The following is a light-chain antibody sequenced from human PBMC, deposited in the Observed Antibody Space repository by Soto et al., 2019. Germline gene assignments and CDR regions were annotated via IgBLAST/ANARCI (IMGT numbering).Light chain of an antibody. J-gene: IGKJ4*01. CDR3: QQYGSSPPLT. Sequence: EVVMTQSPDTLSVSPGERVTLSCRASQSVSSSYLAWYQQKPGQAPRLLIYGASSRATGIPDRFSGSGSGTDFTLTISRLEPEDFAVYYCQQYGSSPPLTFGGGTKVDIK. CDR1: QSVSSSY. CDR2: GAS. V-gene: IGKV3-20*01.